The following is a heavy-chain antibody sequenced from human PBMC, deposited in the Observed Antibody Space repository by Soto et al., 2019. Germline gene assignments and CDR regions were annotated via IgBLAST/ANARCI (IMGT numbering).Heavy chain of an antibody. D-gene: IGHD3-22*01. Sequence: ASVKVSCKASGYTFTGYYMHWVRQAPGQGLEWMGWINPNSGGTNYAQKFQGWVTMTRDTSISTAYMELSRLRSDDTAVYYCAGGGIYYYDSSGYYLEDYFDYWGQGTLVTVSS. CDR3: AGGGIYYYDSSGYYLEDYFDY. V-gene: IGHV1-2*04. CDR1: GYTFTGYY. CDR2: INPNSGGT. J-gene: IGHJ4*02.